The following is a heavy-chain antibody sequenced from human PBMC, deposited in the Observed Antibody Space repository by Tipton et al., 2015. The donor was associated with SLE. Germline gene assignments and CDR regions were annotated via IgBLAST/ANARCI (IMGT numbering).Heavy chain of an antibody. V-gene: IGHV4-61*01. CDR2: ISSSGST. Sequence: TLSLTCIVSGGSISRGTYSWSWIRQHPGKGLEWMGYISSSGSTNYSPSLKSRVTISLDTSKTQFSLKLRSVTAAETAIYYCARGGYRSGWYGDYFVYCGQGTLVTVSS. J-gene: IGHJ4*02. D-gene: IGHD6-19*01. CDR3: ARGGYRSGWYGDYFVY. CDR1: GGSISRGTYS.